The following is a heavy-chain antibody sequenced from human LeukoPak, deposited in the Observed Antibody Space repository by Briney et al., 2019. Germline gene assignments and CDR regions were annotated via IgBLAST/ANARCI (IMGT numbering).Heavy chain of an antibody. CDR3: ARVEYYGSGSYRGGFDY. Sequence: ASVKVSCKASGYTFTSYGISWVRQAPGQGLEWMGWISAYNGNTNYAQKLQGRVTMTTDTSTSTAYMELRSLRSDDTAVYYCARVEYYGSGSYRGGFDYWGQGTLVTVSS. J-gene: IGHJ4*02. CDR1: GYTFTSYG. CDR2: ISAYNGNT. V-gene: IGHV1-18*01. D-gene: IGHD3-10*01.